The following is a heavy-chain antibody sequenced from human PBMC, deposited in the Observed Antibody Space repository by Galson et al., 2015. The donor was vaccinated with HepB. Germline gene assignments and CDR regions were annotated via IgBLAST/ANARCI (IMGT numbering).Heavy chain of an antibody. CDR2: INADNGNT. D-gene: IGHD3-10*01. CDR3: ARWRFGEFDYYFDC. V-gene: IGHV1-3*01. J-gene: IGHJ4*02. Sequence: SVKVSCRASGYTFTNYPIHWVRQAPGQGLEWMAWINADNGNTKYLQKFQGRVTITRDTSASTAYMEVSSLTSEDTAIYYCARWRFGEFDYYFDCWGQGTLVTVSS. CDR1: GYTFTNYP.